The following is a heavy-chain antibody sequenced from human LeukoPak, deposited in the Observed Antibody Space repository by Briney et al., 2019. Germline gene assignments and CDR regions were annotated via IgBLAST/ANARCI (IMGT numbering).Heavy chain of an antibody. D-gene: IGHD2-15*01. CDR2: IWYDGSNK. J-gene: IGHJ4*02. V-gene: IGHV3-33*01. CDR3: ARGSSIFDY. Sequence: PGGSLRLSCAASGFTFSSYGMHWVRQAPGKGLERVAVIWYDGSNKYYADSVKGRFTISRDNSKNTLYLQMNSLRAEDTAVYYCARGSSIFDYWGQGTLVTVSS. CDR1: GFTFSSYG.